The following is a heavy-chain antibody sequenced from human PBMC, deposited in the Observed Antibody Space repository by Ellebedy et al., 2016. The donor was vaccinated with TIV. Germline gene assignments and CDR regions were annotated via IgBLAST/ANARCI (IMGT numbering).Heavy chain of an antibody. J-gene: IGHJ4*02. CDR2: INHSGST. CDR1: GGSFSGYY. V-gene: IGHV4-34*01. CDR3: ALPGIAAAGTLDY. D-gene: IGHD6-13*01. Sequence: SETLSLTXAVYGGSFSGYYWSWIRQPPGKGLEWIGEINHSGSTNYNPSLKSRVTISVDTSKNQFSLKLSSVTAADTAVYYCALPGIAAAGTLDYWGQGTLVTVSS.